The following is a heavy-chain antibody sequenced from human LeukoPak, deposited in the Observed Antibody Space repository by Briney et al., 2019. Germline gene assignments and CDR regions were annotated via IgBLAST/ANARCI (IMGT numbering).Heavy chain of an antibody. J-gene: IGHJ4*02. CDR1: GRSISSDY. CDR3: ARLVRGDGYNSDFDY. V-gene: IGHV4-4*09. CDR2: IYTNGST. Sequence: SETLSLSCTVSGRSISSDYWSWIRRPPGKGLEWIGYIYTNGSTNYNPSLMSRVTISVDSTKNQDSMKLSSVTAAEPDVCYCARLVRGDGYNSDFDYWGQGNLVTVSS. D-gene: IGHD5-24*01.